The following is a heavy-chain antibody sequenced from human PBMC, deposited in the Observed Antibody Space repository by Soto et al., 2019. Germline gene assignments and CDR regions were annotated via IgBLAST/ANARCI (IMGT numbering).Heavy chain of an antibody. CDR2: IYHSGST. CDR3: ARDRTHDYYYYGMDV. Sequence: PSETLSLTCAVSGGSISSSNWWSWVRQPPGKGLEWIGEIYHSGSTNYNPSLKSRVTISVDKSKNQFSLKLSSVTAADTAVYYCARDRTHDYYYYGMDVWGQGTTVTVSS. V-gene: IGHV4-4*02. J-gene: IGHJ6*02. CDR1: GGSISSSNW.